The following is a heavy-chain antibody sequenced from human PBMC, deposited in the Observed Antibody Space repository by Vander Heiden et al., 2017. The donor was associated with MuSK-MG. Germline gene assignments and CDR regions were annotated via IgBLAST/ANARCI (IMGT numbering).Heavy chain of an antibody. V-gene: IGHV4-39*01. J-gene: IGHJ5*02. CDR1: GGSISSSSYY. CDR3: ACPSGYCGFLSGFYLGGWFDP. D-gene: IGHD3-3*01. CDR2: IYYSGRP. Sequence: QLQLQESGPGLVKPSETLSLTCTVSGGSISSSSYYWGWLRQPPGKGLGWIGSIYYSGRPYYNPSLQSRVTISVDTSKHQFSLKLRSVPAADPAVYYCACPSGYCGFLSGFYLGGWFDPWGQGTLVTVSS.